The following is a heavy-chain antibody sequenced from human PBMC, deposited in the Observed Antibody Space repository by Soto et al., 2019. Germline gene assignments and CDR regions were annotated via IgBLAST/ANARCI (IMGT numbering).Heavy chain of an antibody. V-gene: IGHV1-2*02. Sequence: QMPLVQSGAEVKKPGASVKVSCKASGYTFSGHYIHWVRQAPGQGLEWMGWINPDSGGINYARKFQGRVSMTSDTSISTAYMELSRLRSDDTAAYYCASAGRIQKWLPDSWGQGTLVTVSP. J-gene: IGHJ4*02. D-gene: IGHD5-12*01. CDR2: INPDSGGI. CDR1: GYTFSGHY. CDR3: ASAGRIQKWLPDS.